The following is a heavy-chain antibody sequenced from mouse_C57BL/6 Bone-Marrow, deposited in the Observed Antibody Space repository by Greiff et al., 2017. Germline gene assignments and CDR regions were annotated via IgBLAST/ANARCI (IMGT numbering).Heavy chain of an antibody. J-gene: IGHJ2*01. CDR3: ARDYGNPYFDY. Sequence: VQLQQSGAELVKPGASVKLSCKASGYTFTSYWMNWVKQRPGQGLEWIGMIHPNSGSTNYNEKFKSKATLTVDKSSSTAYMQLSSLTSEDSAVYYCARDYGNPYFDYWGRGTTLTVSS. D-gene: IGHD2-1*01. CDR1: GYTFTSYW. V-gene: IGHV1-64*01. CDR2: IHPNSGST.